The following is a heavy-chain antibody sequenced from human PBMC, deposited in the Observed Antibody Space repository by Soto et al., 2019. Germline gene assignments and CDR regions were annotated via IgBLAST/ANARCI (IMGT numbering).Heavy chain of an antibody. J-gene: IGHJ5*02. Sequence: VQLQESGPGLVKPSETLSLTCTVSGGSVSSGAYYWSWIRQPPGKGLEWIGFIYYNGSSYYSPSLKSRVTLSVDTSKNQSSLKLNSGSAADTAVYYCARWREDYGDQTGVDPCGQGILVIVSS. D-gene: IGHD4-17*01. CDR2: IYYNGSS. CDR3: ARWREDYGDQTGVDP. CDR1: GGSVSSGAYY. V-gene: IGHV4-61*08.